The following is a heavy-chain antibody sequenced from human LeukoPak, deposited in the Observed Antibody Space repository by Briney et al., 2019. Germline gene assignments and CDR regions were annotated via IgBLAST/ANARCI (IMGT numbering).Heavy chain of an antibody. CDR1: GFSLNTVGEG. D-gene: IGHD4-17*01. J-gene: IGHJ4*02. Sequence: SGPTLVNPTQTLTLTCTFSGFSLNTVGEGVGWIRQPPGKALEWLALIYWDDDKRYSPSLKSRLTITKDTSKNQVVLTMTNMDPVDTATYYCAHSTTVTTEFDYWGQGTLVTVSS. CDR2: IYWDDDK. V-gene: IGHV2-5*02. CDR3: AHSTTVTTEFDY.